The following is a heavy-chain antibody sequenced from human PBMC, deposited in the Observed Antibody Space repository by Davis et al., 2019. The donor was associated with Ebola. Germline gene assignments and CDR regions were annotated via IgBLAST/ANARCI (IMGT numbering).Heavy chain of an antibody. CDR2: IYYSGST. J-gene: IGHJ4*02. CDR3: ARAYYDFWSGYEYYFDY. D-gene: IGHD3-3*01. CDR1: GGSISSSSYY. Sequence: MPSETLSLTCTVSGGSISSSSYYWGWIRQPPGKGLEWIGSIYYSGSTYYNPSLKSRVTISVDTSKNQFSLKLSSVTAADTAVYYCARAYYDFWSGYEYYFDYWGQGTLVTVSS. V-gene: IGHV4-39*01.